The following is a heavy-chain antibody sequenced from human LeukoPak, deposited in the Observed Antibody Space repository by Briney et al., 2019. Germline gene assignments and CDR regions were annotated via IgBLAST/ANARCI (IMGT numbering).Heavy chain of an antibody. D-gene: IGHD6-13*01. Sequence: PGGSLRLSCAAWGFTFSDYYMRWLREARGRGGEGVSYISSSGRTIYYADSVKGPFTISRDNAKNSLYLQMNSLRAEDTAVYYCARVAGYSSSPRYNWFDPWGQGTLVTVSS. CDR1: GFTFSDYY. CDR3: ARVAGYSSSPRYNWFDP. CDR2: ISSSGRTI. V-gene: IGHV3-11*01. J-gene: IGHJ5*02.